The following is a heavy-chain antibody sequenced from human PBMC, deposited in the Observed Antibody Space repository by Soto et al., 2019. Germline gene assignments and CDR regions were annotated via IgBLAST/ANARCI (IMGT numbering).Heavy chain of an antibody. V-gene: IGHV4-39*01. J-gene: IGHJ5*02. D-gene: IGHD3-9*01. Sequence: SETLSLTCTVFGGSISSSSYYWGWIRQPPGKGLEWIGSIYHSGSTDYNPSLKSRVTTSVDTSKNQFSLKLSSVTAADTAVYYCARLRYDILTGYSARRHNWFDPWGQGTLVTVS. CDR1: GGSISSSSYY. CDR3: ARLRYDILTGYSARRHNWFDP. CDR2: IYHSGST.